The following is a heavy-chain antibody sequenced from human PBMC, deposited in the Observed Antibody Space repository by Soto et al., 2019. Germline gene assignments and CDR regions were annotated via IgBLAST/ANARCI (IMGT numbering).Heavy chain of an antibody. CDR2: IRRHTSVT. CDR1: GLTLSTSS. D-gene: IGHD3-9*01. CDR3: ARDQYYDILTSPGGNPIQH. Sequence: PGGSLRLSCAASGLTLSTSSMNWVRQAPGKGLEWISYIRRHTSVTAYADTVKGRFTISRDNAKNSLYLQMNSLRAEDTAVYYCARDQYYDILTSPGGNPIQHWGQGTLVTVSS. V-gene: IGHV3-21*05. J-gene: IGHJ1*01.